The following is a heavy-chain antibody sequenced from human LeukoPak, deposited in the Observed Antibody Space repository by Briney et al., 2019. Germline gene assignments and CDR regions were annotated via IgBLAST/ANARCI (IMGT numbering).Heavy chain of an antibody. CDR2: IIPIFGTA. CDR3: ARDIDSNPDEYYYYMDV. CDR1: GGTFSSYA. Sequence: SVKVSCKASGGTFSSYATSWVRQAPGQGLEWMGGIIPIFGTANYAQKFQGRVTITADESTSTAYMELSSLRSEDTAVYYCARDIDSNPDEYYYYMDVWGKGTTVTVSS. D-gene: IGHD4-11*01. J-gene: IGHJ6*03. V-gene: IGHV1-69*01.